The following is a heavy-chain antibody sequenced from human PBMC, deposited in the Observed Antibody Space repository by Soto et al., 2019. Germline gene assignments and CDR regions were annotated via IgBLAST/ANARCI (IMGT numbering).Heavy chain of an antibody. V-gene: IGHV3-9*01. CDR3: SKAGFWSGYYSLVDY. CDR2: MSWNNGSI. Sequence: EVQLVESGGGLVQPGRSLRLSCAASGFTFDDYAMYWVLQAPGKGVEWVSGMSWNNGSIVYADSVKGRFTISRDNDKTTLYLQMNSLLAEDTALDYCSKAGFWSGYYSLVDYWGQGTLVTVSS. J-gene: IGHJ4*02. D-gene: IGHD3-3*01. CDR1: GFTFDDYA.